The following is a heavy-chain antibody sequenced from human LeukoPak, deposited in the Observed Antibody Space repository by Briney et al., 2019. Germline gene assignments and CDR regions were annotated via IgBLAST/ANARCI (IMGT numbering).Heavy chain of an antibody. V-gene: IGHV4-34*01. J-gene: IGHJ6*03. CDR2: IYHSGST. Sequence: KTSETLSLTCAVYGGSFSGYYWSWIRQPPGKGLEWIGSIYHSGSTYYNPSLKSRVTISVDTSKNQFSLKLSSVTAADTAVYYCARLSPPPYYYDSSGYYNYYYYMDVWGKGTTVTVSS. D-gene: IGHD3-22*01. CDR3: ARLSPPPYYYDSSGYYNYYYYMDV. CDR1: GGSFSGYY.